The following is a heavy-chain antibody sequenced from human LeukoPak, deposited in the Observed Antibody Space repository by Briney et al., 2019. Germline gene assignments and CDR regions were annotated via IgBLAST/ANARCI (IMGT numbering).Heavy chain of an antibody. CDR2: INPNSGGT. V-gene: IGHV1-2*02. D-gene: IGHD3-10*01. J-gene: IGHJ4*02. Sequence: ASVKVSCKASGYTFSGYYMHRVRQAPGQGLEWMGWINPNSGGTDYAQKFQVRVTMTRDTSISTAYMELSRLRSDDTAVYYCASGDRVTMLRGGNIGYFDYWGQGTLVTVSS. CDR1: GYTFSGYY. CDR3: ASGDRVTMLRGGNIGYFDY.